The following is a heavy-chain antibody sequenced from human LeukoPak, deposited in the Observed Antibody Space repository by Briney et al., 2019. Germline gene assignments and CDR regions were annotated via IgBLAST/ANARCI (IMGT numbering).Heavy chain of an antibody. CDR2: ISWNSGSI. CDR3: AKDKGSGSYYYYYGMDV. Sequence: GRSLRLSCAASGFTFDEYAMHWVRQAPGKGLEWVSGISWNSGSIGYADSVKGRFTISRDNAKNSLYLQMNSLRAEDTALYYCAKDKGSGSYYYYYGMDVWGQGTTVTVSS. D-gene: IGHD1-26*01. J-gene: IGHJ6*02. V-gene: IGHV3-9*01. CDR1: GFTFDEYA.